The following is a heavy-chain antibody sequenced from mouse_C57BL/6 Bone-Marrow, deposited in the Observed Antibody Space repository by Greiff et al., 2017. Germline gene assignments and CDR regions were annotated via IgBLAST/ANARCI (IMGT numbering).Heavy chain of an antibody. D-gene: IGHD2-4*01. Sequence: EVQLQQSGPVLVKPGASVKMSCKASGYTFTDYYMNWVKQSHGKSLEWIGVITPYNGGTSYNQKFKGKATLTVDKSSSTAYMELNSLTSEDSAGYYCARGDYDYDWYFDVWGTGTTVTVSS. J-gene: IGHJ1*03. CDR3: ARGDYDYDWYFDV. CDR1: GYTFTDYY. CDR2: ITPYNGGT. V-gene: IGHV1-19*01.